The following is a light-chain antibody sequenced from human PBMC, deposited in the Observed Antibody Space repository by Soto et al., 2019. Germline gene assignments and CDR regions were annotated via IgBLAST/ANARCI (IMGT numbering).Light chain of an antibody. J-gene: IGKJ5*01. CDR3: QQYGRSPRT. Sequence: EIVLTQSPGTLSLSPGERATLSCRASPRVPLGWYQQKPGQAPRLLLFGASHRATGIPDRFSGSGSGTDFTLTISSLEPEDFAVYYCQQYGRSPRTFGQGTRVEIK. CDR2: GAS. CDR1: PRVP. V-gene: IGKV3-20*01.